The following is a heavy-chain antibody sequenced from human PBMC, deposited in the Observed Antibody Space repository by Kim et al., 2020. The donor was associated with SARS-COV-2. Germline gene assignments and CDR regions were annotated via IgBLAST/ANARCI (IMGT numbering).Heavy chain of an antibody. CDR2: IYYSGST. V-gene: IGHV4-31*03. J-gene: IGHJ4*02. D-gene: IGHD5-12*01. CDR1: GGSISSGGYY. Sequence: SETLSLTCTVSGGSISSGGYYWSWIRQHPGKGLEWIGYIYYSGSTYYNPSLKGRVTISVDTSKNQFSLKLSSVTAADTAVYYCARDPKDRWLRLGYFDYGGQGTLVTVSS. CDR3: ARDPKDRWLRLGYFDY.